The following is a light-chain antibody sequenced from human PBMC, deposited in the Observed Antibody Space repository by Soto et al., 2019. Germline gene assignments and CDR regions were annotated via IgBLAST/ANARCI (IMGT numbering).Light chain of an antibody. CDR1: QSISTW. CDR3: QQYDTAWT. CDR2: TAS. Sequence: DIQITQSPATLSASVGDRVTITCRASQSISTWLAWYQQKPGKAPKLLIYTASSLESGVPSRFSGSGSGTEFTLTISSLQPDDFATYYCQQYDTAWTFGQGTKVDIK. V-gene: IGKV1-5*03. J-gene: IGKJ1*01.